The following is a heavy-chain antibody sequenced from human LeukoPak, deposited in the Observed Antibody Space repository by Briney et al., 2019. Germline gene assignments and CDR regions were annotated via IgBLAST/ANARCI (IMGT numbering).Heavy chain of an antibody. D-gene: IGHD5-12*01. V-gene: IGHV4-30-4*08. CDR1: GGSFSGGDNY. J-gene: IGHJ4*02. CDR2: FYYSGST. CDR3: ARGNSGYDFFYVGNFDY. Sequence: SKTLSLTCAVSGGSFSGGDNYWSWLRQPPGKGLEWVGYFYYSGSTYYNPSLKSRVTISVDTSKNQFSLKLSSVTAADTAVYYCARGNSGYDFFYVGNFDYWGRGTLVTVSS.